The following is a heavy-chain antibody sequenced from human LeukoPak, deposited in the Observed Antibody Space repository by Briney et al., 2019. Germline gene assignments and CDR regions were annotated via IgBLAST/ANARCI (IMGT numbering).Heavy chain of an antibody. J-gene: IGHJ4*02. CDR1: GFTFSSYA. CDR3: AKGASVWYMSECDH. V-gene: IGHV3-23*01. Sequence: GGPLRLSCAASGFTFSSYAMTWVRQAPGKGLEWVSGISSSGGSTYYADSVKGRFTISRDNSKNTFYLQMNSLRVEDTAIYYCAKGASVWYMSECDHWGQGALVTVSS. CDR2: ISSSGGST. D-gene: IGHD6-19*01.